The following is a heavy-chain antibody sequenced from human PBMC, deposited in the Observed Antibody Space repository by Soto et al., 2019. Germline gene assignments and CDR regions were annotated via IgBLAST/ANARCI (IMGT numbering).Heavy chain of an antibody. V-gene: IGHV3-30*03. CDR1: GFTFRGCG. CDR2: ISYDGSNK. J-gene: IGHJ3*02. Sequence: GGSLRLSCAASGFTFRGCGMHWLRQAPGKGLEWVAVISYDGSNKYYADSVKGRFTISRDNSRNTLFLQMNSLRAEDTAVYYCAREVSDAFDIWGQGTMVTVSS. D-gene: IGHD3-10*01. CDR3: AREVSDAFDI.